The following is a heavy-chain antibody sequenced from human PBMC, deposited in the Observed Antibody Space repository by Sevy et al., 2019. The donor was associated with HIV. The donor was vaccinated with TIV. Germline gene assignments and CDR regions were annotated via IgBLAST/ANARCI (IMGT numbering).Heavy chain of an antibody. CDR2: ITGNSDKI. CDR1: GFTFHDYG. V-gene: IGHV3-9*01. D-gene: IGHD6-13*01. CDR3: AKVRKAATGTGFFDY. Sequence: GGSLRLSCAASGFTFHDYGMYWVRQAPGKGLEWVAGITGNSDKIGYADSAKGRFTISRDNAKNSLYLQMNGLRAEDTALYYCAKVRKAATGTGFFDYWGQGTLVTVSS. J-gene: IGHJ4*02.